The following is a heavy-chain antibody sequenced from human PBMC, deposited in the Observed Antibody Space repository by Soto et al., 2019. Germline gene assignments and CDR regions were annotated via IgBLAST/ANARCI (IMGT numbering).Heavy chain of an antibody. V-gene: IGHV3-23*01. Sequence: EVQLLESGGGLVQPGESLRLSCAASGFTFSSYAMSWLRQAPGKGLEWVSVISGSDDSPYYADSVKGRFTISRDNSKHTLDLQLNSLRAEDTAVYYCAKRSSSSTFNYWGQVTLVTVSS. CDR2: ISGSDDSP. D-gene: IGHD6-6*01. CDR1: GFTFSSYA. J-gene: IGHJ4*02. CDR3: AKRSSSSTFNY.